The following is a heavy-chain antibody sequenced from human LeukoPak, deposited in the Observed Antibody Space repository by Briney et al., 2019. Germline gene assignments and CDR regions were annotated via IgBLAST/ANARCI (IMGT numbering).Heavy chain of an antibody. Sequence: SETLSLTCSVYGGSFSGFDWNWIRQPPGKGLEWIGEINHSGSTHYSPSLKSRLSISVDPSKNQFSLKLSSVTAADTAVYYCARGGGYCTNNVCPPWFDPWGQGALVTVSS. D-gene: IGHD2-8*01. CDR2: INHSGST. J-gene: IGHJ5*02. V-gene: IGHV4-34*01. CDR3: ARGGGYCTNNVCPPWFDP. CDR1: GGSFSGFD.